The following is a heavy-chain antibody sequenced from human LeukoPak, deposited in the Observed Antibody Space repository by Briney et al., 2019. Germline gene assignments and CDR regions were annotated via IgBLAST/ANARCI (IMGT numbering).Heavy chain of an antibody. V-gene: IGHV4-39*07. Sequence: PSETLSLTCTVSDGSINTPNYYWGWNRQPPGKGLGWIGGIYYSGSTYYNPSLKSRVTISVDTSKNQFSLKLSSVTAADTAVYYCARGRTYYDFWSGNAAFDYWGQGTLVTVSS. J-gene: IGHJ4*02. CDR1: DGSINTPNYY. CDR3: ARGRTYYDFWSGNAAFDY. CDR2: IYYSGST. D-gene: IGHD3-3*01.